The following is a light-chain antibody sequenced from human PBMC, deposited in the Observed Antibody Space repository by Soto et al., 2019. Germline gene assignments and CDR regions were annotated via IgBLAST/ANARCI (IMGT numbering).Light chain of an antibody. CDR2: ESS. V-gene: IGKV1-5*03. J-gene: IGKJ1*01. Sequence: DIQMTQSPSTLSASVGDRVTITCRASQRISTWLAWYQQKPGKAPKLLIYESSSLESGGPSRFSGSGSGTEFTLTISSLQPDDFATYYCQQYHSTPWTFGQGTKVEIK. CDR3: QQYHSTPWT. CDR1: QRISTW.